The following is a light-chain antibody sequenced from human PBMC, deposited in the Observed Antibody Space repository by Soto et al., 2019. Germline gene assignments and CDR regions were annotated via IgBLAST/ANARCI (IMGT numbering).Light chain of an antibody. CDR3: CSYAGSSTFVVV. Sequence: QSALTQPASVSGSPGQSITISCTGTSSDVGSYNLVSWYKQHPGKAPKLMIYEGSKRPSGVSNRFSGSKSGNTASLTISGLQAEDEADYSCCSYAGSSTFVVVFGGGTKLTVL. CDR1: SSDVGSYNL. J-gene: IGLJ2*01. V-gene: IGLV2-23*03. CDR2: EGS.